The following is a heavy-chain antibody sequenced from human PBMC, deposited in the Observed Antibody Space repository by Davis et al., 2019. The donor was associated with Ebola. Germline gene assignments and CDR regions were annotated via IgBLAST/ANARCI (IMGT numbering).Heavy chain of an antibody. J-gene: IGHJ4*02. V-gene: IGHV3-48*03. Sequence: GESLKISCAASGFTFSSYEMNWVRQAPGKGLEWVSYISSSGSTICYADSVKGRFTIPRDNAKNSLYLQMNSLRAEDTAVYYCARGPSDVVVPAAIWGPTDYWGQGTLVTVSS. CDR2: ISSSGSTI. D-gene: IGHD2-2*01. CDR3: ARGPSDVVVPAAIWGPTDY. CDR1: GFTFSSYE.